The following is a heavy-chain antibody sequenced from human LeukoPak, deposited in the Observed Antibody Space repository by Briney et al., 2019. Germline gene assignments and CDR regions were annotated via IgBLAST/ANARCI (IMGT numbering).Heavy chain of an antibody. CDR3: AREPYYYDSSGYPSGVEYYGMDV. Sequence: SVKVSCKASGGTFSSYAISWVRQAPGQGLEWMGGIIPIFGTANYAQKFQGRVTITADESTSTAYMELSSLRSEDTAVYYCAREPYYYDSSGYPSGVEYYGMDVWGQGTTVTVSS. CDR1: GGTFSSYA. D-gene: IGHD3-22*01. CDR2: IIPIFGTA. J-gene: IGHJ6*02. V-gene: IGHV1-69*13.